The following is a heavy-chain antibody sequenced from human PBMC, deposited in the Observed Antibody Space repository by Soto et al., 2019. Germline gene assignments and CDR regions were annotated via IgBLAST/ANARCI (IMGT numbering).Heavy chain of an antibody. Sequence: GGSLRLSCAASGFTVSTSFMSWVRQAPGKGLEWVSVLYSDGSTYYADSVKGRLTISRDNSKNTLYLQMSSLRVDDTAVYYCAFSMVRGVTMPFGYWGQGTLVTVSS. J-gene: IGHJ4*02. D-gene: IGHD3-10*01. CDR1: GFTVSTSF. CDR3: AFSMVRGVTMPFGY. CDR2: LYSDGST. V-gene: IGHV3-66*01.